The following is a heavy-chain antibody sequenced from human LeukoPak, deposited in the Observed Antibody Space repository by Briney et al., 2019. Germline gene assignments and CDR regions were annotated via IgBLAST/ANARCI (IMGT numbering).Heavy chain of an antibody. Sequence: SETLSLTCTVSGGSIISSSFWWGWIRQPPGKGLEWIGSIYYSGVSYYNTSLKSRVTISVDTSKNQFSLKLSSVTAADTAVYYCAGLIRPGWFDPWGQGTLVTVSS. CDR1: GGSIISSSFW. V-gene: IGHV4-39*01. J-gene: IGHJ5*02. CDR3: AGLIRPGWFDP. CDR2: IYYSGVS. D-gene: IGHD1-14*01.